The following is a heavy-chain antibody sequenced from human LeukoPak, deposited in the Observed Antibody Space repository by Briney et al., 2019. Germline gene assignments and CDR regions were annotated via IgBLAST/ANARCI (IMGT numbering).Heavy chain of an antibody. V-gene: IGHV4-30-2*01. Sequence: SQTLSLTCTVSGGSISSGGYYWSWIRQPPGRGLEWIGYIYHSGSTYYNPSLKSRVTISVDRSKNQFSLKLSSVTAADTAVYYCARDYYDSSGYYSSDYWGQGTLVTVSS. CDR2: IYHSGST. CDR3: ARDYYDSSGYYSSDY. D-gene: IGHD3-22*01. J-gene: IGHJ4*02. CDR1: GGSISSGGYY.